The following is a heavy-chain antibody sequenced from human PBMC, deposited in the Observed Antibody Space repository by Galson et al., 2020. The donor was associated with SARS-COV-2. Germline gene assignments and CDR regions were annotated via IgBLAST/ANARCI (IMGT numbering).Heavy chain of an antibody. CDR3: ARIRNRYSSSWYNYYYYGMDV. Sequence: SGPTLVKPTETLTLTCTVSGFSLSNARMGVSWTRQPPGKALEWLAHIFSIDEKSYSTSLKSRLTISKDTSKSQVVLTMPNMDPVDTATYYCARIRNRYSSSWYNYYYYGMDVWGQGTTVTVSS. CDR2: IFSIDEK. V-gene: IGHV2-26*01. CDR1: GFSLSNARMG. D-gene: IGHD6-13*01. J-gene: IGHJ6*02.